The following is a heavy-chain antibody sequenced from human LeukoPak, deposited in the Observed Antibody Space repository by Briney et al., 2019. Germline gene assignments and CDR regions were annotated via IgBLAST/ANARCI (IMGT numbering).Heavy chain of an antibody. CDR2: IYYSGST. V-gene: IGHV4-39*01. Sequence: SETLSLTCTVSGGSISSSSNYWGWIRQPPGKGLEWIGSIYYSGSTYYNPSLKSRVTISVDTSKNQFSLKLSSVTAADTAVYYCARYRWAARMYYFDYWGQGTLVTVSS. CDR1: GGSISSSSNY. CDR3: ARYRWAARMYYFDY. J-gene: IGHJ4*02. D-gene: IGHD6-6*01.